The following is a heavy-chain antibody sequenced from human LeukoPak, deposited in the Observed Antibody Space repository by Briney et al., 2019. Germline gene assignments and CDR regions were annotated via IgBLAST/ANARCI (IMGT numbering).Heavy chain of an antibody. D-gene: IGHD3-22*01. CDR1: GFTFDDYA. Sequence: GGSLRLSCAASGFTFDDYAMHWVRQAPGKGLEWVSGISWNSGSIGYADSVKGRFTISRDNAKNSPYLQMNSLRVEDTAVYYCARTYYDTSEGDNWFDPWGQGTLVTVSS. CDR2: ISWNSGSI. V-gene: IGHV3-9*01. J-gene: IGHJ5*02. CDR3: ARTYYDTSEGDNWFDP.